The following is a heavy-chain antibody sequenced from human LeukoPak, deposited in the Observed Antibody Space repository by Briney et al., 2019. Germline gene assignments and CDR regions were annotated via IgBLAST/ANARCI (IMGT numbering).Heavy chain of an antibody. Sequence: GGSLRLSCAASGFTFSSYAMSWVRQAPGKGLEWVSAISGSGGSTYYADSVKGRFTISRDNSKNTLYLQMNSLRAEDTAVYYCAKGQQLVPYYYYGMDVWGQGTTVTVSS. D-gene: IGHD6-6*01. V-gene: IGHV3-23*01. CDR2: ISGSGGST. J-gene: IGHJ6*02. CDR1: GFTFSSYA. CDR3: AKGQQLVPYYYYGMDV.